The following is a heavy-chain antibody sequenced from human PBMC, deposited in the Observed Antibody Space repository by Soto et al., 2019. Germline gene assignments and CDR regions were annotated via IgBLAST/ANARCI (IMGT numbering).Heavy chain of an antibody. Sequence: VGSLRLSCAASGFTFSSYAMSWVRQAPGKGLEWVSAISGSGGSTYYADSVKGRFTISRDNSKNTLYLQMNSLRAEDTAVYYCAKDNGYSYGVYYYYYYGMDVWGQGTTVTVSS. CDR1: GFTFSSYA. V-gene: IGHV3-23*01. D-gene: IGHD5-18*01. CDR3: AKDNGYSYGVYYYYYYGMDV. J-gene: IGHJ6*02. CDR2: ISGSGGST.